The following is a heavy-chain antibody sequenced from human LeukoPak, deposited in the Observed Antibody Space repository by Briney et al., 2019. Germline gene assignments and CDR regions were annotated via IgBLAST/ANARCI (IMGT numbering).Heavy chain of an antibody. CDR1: GGSFSGYY. D-gene: IGHD3-22*01. CDR2: INHSGST. V-gene: IGHV4-34*01. CDR3: ARAWYYYDSSGYYPFDY. J-gene: IGHJ4*02. Sequence: SETLSLTCAVYGGSFSGYYWSLIRQPPGKGLEWIGEINHSGSTNYNPSLKSRVTISVDTSKNQFSLKLSSVTAADTAVYYCARAWYYYDSSGYYPFDYWGQGTLVTVSS.